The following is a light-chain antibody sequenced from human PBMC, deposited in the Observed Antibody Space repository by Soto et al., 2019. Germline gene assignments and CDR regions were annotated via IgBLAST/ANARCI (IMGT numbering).Light chain of an antibody. Sequence: DIVMTQSPDSLAVSLGERATINCKSSQSVLYSSNNKNYLAWYQQKPGQPPKLLISWASTRESGVPDRFSGSGSGTDFTLTISSLQAEDVAVYSCQQYYSTPRTFGQGTKVDIK. CDR2: WAS. V-gene: IGKV4-1*01. CDR3: QQYYSTPRT. CDR1: QSVLYSSNNKNY. J-gene: IGKJ1*01.